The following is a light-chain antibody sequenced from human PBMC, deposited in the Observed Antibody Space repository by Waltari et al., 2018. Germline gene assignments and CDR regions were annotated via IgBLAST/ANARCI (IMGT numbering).Light chain of an antibody. CDR2: EVS. V-gene: IGLV2-14*01. CDR1: DSDVGAYDF. CDR3: SSYTTSSAPGV. J-gene: IGLJ1*01. Sequence: QSALTQPASVSGSPGQSITISCSGTDSDVGAYDFVSWYQQHPGKAPHLIIYEVSNRPPGISNRFSASKSGNPAPLTISGLQAEDEADYYCSSYTTSSAPGVFGTGTRVTVL.